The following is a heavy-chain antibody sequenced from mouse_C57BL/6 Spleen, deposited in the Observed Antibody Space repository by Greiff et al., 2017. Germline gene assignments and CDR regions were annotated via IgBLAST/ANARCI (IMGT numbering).Heavy chain of an antibody. CDR3: ERSYYGNPWDY. D-gene: IGHD2-10*01. V-gene: IGHV5-17*01. CDR2: ISSGSSTI. CDR1: GFTFSDYG. J-gene: IGHJ4*01. Sequence: DVKLVESGGGLVKPGGSLKLSCAASGFTFSDYGMHWVRQAPEKGLEWVAYISSGSSTIYYADTVKGRFTISRDNAKDTLFLQMTSLRSEDTAMYYCERSYYGNPWDYWGQGTSVTVSS.